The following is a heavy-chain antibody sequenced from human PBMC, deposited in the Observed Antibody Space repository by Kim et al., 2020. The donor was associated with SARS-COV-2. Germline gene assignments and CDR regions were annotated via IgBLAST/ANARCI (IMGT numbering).Heavy chain of an antibody. D-gene: IGHD1-26*01. Sequence: YVDSVKGRFNISGDNDKNSLYLQMNSLRAEDTAVYYGTRDWDSNWSPIFDYWGKGTLVTDSS. CDR3: TRDWDSNWSPIFDY. V-gene: IGHV3-7*01. J-gene: IGHJ4*02.